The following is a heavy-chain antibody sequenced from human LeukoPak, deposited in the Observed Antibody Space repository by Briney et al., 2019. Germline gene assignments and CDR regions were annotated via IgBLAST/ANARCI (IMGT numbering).Heavy chain of an antibody. CDR3: ARGFSPQYSSGWYSLIGSGAFDY. Sequence: GGSLRLSCAASGFTFSSYGMHWVRQAPGKGLEGVAVILSDGSKEFYTDSVKGRFTISRDNAKNSLYLQMNSLRAEDTAVYYRARGFSPQYSSGWYSLIGSGAFDYWGQGTLVTVSS. D-gene: IGHD6-19*01. CDR2: ILSDGSKE. CDR1: GFTFSSYG. J-gene: IGHJ4*02. V-gene: IGHV3-33*01.